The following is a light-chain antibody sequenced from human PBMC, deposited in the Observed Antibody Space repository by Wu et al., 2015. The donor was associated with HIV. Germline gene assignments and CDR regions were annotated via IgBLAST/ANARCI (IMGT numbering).Light chain of an antibody. CDR2: DAS. V-gene: IGKV3-11*01. J-gene: IGKJ5*01. Sequence: EIVLTQSPGTLSLSPGEGATLSCRASQSVRSSHLAWYQQKPGQAPRLLIYDASNRATGIPARFSGGGSVTDFTLTISSLEPEDFALYYCQQHYSWPLTFGQGTRLEIK. CDR1: QSVRSSH. CDR3: QQHYSWPLT.